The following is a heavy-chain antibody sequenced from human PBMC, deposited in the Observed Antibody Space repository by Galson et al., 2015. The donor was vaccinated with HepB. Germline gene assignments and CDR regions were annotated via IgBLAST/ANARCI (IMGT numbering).Heavy chain of an antibody. CDR2: IYGGGNT. V-gene: IGHV3-53*01. CDR3: AQLGTGY. D-gene: IGHD7-27*01. J-gene: IGHJ4*02. Sequence: SLRLSCAASGFTVSSNYMNWVRQTPGKGLEWVSVIYGGGNTYYPDYAKGALTISRKDSKNTLYLQMNSLRAEDTAVYYCAQLGTGYWGQGTLVIVSS. CDR1: GFTVSSNY.